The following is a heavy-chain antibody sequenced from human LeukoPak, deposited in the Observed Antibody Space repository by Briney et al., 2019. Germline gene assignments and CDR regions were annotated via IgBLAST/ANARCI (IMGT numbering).Heavy chain of an antibody. CDR1: GFTFSSYS. D-gene: IGHD6-19*01. CDR3: ARGIAVAGFDY. V-gene: IGHV3-21*01. CDR2: ISSSSSYI. Sequence: PGGSLRLSCAASGFTFSSYSMNWVRQAPGKGLEWVSSISSSSSYIYYADPVKGRFTISRDNAKNSLYLQVNSLRAEDTAVYYCARGIAVAGFDYWGQGTLVTVSS. J-gene: IGHJ4*02.